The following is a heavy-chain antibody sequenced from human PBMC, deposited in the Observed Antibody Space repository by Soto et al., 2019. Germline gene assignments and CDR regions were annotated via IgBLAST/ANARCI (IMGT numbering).Heavy chain of an antibody. V-gene: IGHV1-69*04. D-gene: IGHD2-15*01. CDR3: AREDVVVVAATPEDYYYYYMDV. Sequence: ASVKVSCKASGGTFSSYTISWVRQAPGQGLEWMGRIIPILGIANYAQKFQGRVTITADKSTSTAYMELSSLRSEDTAVYYCAREDVVVVAATPEDYYYYYMDVWGKGTTVTVSS. J-gene: IGHJ6*03. CDR2: IIPILGIA. CDR1: GGTFSSYT.